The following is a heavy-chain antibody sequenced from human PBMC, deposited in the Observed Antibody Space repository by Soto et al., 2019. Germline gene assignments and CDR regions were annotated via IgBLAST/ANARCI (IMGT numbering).Heavy chain of an antibody. CDR3: ARGPSGDKVDY. V-gene: IGHV4-30-4*01. CDR2: IYDSGST. Sequence: QVLLQESGPGLVKPSQTLSLTCTVSGGSISSSDYNWSWIRQSPGKGLEWIGHIYDSGSTYNNPSLQSRVTISVDTSKNQFSLNLSSVTAADTAVYYCARGPSGDKVDYWGQGTLVTVSS. J-gene: IGHJ4*02. D-gene: IGHD7-27*01. CDR1: GGSISSSDYN.